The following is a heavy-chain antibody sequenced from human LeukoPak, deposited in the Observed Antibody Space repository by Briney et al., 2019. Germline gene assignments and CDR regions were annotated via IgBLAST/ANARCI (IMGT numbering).Heavy chain of an antibody. CDR2: FDPEDGET. CDR1: GYTLTELP. D-gene: IGHD5-18*01. J-gene: IGHJ5*02. CDR3: ATGPDTAMVNDWFDP. Sequence: ASVKVSCKVSGYTLTELPMHWVRQAPGKGLEWMGGFDPEDGETIYAQKFQGRVTMTEDTSTDTAYMELSSLRSEDTAVYYCATGPDTAMVNDWFDPWGQGTLVTVSS. V-gene: IGHV1-24*01.